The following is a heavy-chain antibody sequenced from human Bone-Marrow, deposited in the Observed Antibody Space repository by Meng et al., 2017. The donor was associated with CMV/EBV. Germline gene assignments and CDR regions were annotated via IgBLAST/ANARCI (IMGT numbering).Heavy chain of an antibody. CDR3: ARDRVRFLEWPSGMDV. Sequence: ASVKVSCKASGYTFTSYYMHWVRQAPGQGLEWMGIINPSGGSTSYAQKFQGRVTMTRDTSTSTVYMELSSLRSDDTAVYYCARDRVRFLEWPSGMDVWGQGTTVTVSS. CDR2: INPSGGST. J-gene: IGHJ6*02. D-gene: IGHD3-3*01. CDR1: GYTFTSYY. V-gene: IGHV1-46*01.